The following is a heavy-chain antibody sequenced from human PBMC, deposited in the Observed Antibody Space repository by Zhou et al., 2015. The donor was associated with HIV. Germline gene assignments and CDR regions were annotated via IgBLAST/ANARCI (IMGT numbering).Heavy chain of an antibody. J-gene: IGHJ3*01. D-gene: IGHD3-22*01. CDR3: TRSSGNYDYAFDV. CDR2: ITPMFDMA. V-gene: IGHV1-69*17. Sequence: QVQLVQSGTEVKKPGSSVKVSCKASGGTFSDSDIAWVRQAPGQGLEWMGGITPMFDMAKSAQKFRGRLIITADKSTGTAYMELSSLRSEDAAVYYCTRSSGNYDYAFDVWGQGTKVTVSS. CDR1: GGTFSDSD.